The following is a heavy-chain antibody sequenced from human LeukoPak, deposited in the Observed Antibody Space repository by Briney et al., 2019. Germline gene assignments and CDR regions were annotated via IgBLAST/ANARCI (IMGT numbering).Heavy chain of an antibody. V-gene: IGHV1-69*05. CDR3: ARDSDYDFWSGTFDY. CDR2: IIPIFGTA. Sequence: HRASVKVSCKASGGTFSSYAISWVRQAPGQGLEWMGRIIPIFGTANYAQKFQGRVTITTDESTSTAYMELSSLRPEDTAVYYCARDSDYDFWSGTFDYWGQGTLVTVSS. J-gene: IGHJ4*02. CDR1: GGTFSSYA. D-gene: IGHD3-3*01.